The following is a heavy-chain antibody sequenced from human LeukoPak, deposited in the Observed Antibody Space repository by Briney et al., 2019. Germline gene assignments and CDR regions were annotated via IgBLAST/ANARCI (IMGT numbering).Heavy chain of an antibody. J-gene: IGHJ4*02. D-gene: IGHD3-16*01. CDR1: GYSFNNYW. Sequence: GESLKISCKGSGYSFNNYWIGWVRQLPGKGLGWMGIIYPGDSDTKYSPSFQGQVTISADKSISTAYLQWNSVKASDSAMYYCATRGGDLDYWGQGTLVTVSS. CDR2: IYPGDSDT. CDR3: ATRGGDLDY. V-gene: IGHV5-51*01.